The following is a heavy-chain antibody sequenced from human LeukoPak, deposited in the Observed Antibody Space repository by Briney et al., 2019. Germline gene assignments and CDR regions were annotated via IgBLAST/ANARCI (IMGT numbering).Heavy chain of an antibody. CDR1: GFTFSSYA. CDR3: AKLLTGFVVVPAATEDFDY. J-gene: IGHJ4*02. D-gene: IGHD2-2*01. Sequence: GGSLRLSCAASGFTFSSYAMHWVRQAPGKGLEWVAVISYDGSNKYYADSVKGRFTISGDNSKNTLYLQMNSLRAEDTAVYYCAKLLTGFVVVPAATEDFDYWGQGTLVTVSS. CDR2: ISYDGSNK. V-gene: IGHV3-30*18.